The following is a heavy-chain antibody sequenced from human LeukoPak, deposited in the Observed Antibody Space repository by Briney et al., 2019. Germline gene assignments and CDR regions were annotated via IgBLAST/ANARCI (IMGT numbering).Heavy chain of an antibody. V-gene: IGHV3-23*01. D-gene: IGHD6-13*01. CDR3: AKDNGYSSSWYLVDY. Sequence: GGSLRLSCAASGFTFSSYAMSWVRQAPGKGLEWVSAISGSGGSTYYADSVKGRFTISRDNSKNTLYLQMNSLRAKDTAVYYCAKDNGYSSSWYLVDYWGQGTLVTVSS. CDR1: GFTFSSYA. CDR2: ISGSGGST. J-gene: IGHJ4*02.